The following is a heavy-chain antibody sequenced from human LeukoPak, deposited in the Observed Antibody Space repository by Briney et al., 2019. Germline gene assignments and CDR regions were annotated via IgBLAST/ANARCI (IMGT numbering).Heavy chain of an antibody. V-gene: IGHV4-61*02. CDR3: AGYDFWSGPVFDY. CDR2: IYTSGST. D-gene: IGHD3-3*01. Sequence: PSETLSLTCTVSGGSISSGSYYWSWIRQPAGKGLEWIGRIYTSGSTHYNPSLKSRVTISVDTSKNHFSLKLSSVTAADTAVYCCAGYDFWSGPVFDYWGQGSLVTVSS. CDR1: GGSISSGSYY. J-gene: IGHJ4*02.